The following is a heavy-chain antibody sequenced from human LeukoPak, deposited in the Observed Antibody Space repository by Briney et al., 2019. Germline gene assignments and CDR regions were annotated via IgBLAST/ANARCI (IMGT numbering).Heavy chain of an antibody. CDR1: GFTFTSYA. CDR3: AYLDSSGFYYGRLRY. J-gene: IGHJ4*02. V-gene: IGHV3-23*01. Sequence: PGGSLRLSCAASGFTFTSYAMNWVRQAPGKGLEWVSTISGSGSSAYYVDSVKGRFTISRDNSKSTLYLQMNSLRAEDTAIYFCAYLDSSGFYYGRLRYWGQGTPVTVSS. CDR2: ISGSGSSA. D-gene: IGHD3-22*01.